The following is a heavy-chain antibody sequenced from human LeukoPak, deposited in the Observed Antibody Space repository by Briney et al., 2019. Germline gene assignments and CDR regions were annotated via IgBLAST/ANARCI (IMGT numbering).Heavy chain of an antibody. V-gene: IGHV1-2*02. Sequence: ASVKVSCKASGGTFSSYAISWVRQAPGQGLEWMGWINPNSGGTNYAQKFQGRVTMTRDTSISTAYMELSRLRSDDTAVYYCARDYYGSGSYYSYWFDPWGQGTLVTVSS. CDR2: INPNSGGT. CDR1: GGTFSSYA. CDR3: ARDYYGSGSYYSYWFDP. J-gene: IGHJ5*02. D-gene: IGHD3-10*01.